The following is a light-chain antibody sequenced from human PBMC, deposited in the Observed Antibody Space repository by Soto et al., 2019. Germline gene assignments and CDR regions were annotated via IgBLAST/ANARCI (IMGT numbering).Light chain of an antibody. CDR2: KVF. Sequence: DVVMTQSPLSLPVTLGQPASISCTSSHSLVYSDGDTYLNWFQQRPGQSPRRLIYKVFNRDSGVPDRFSGSGLGTDFTLKISRVEAEDVGVYYCMQGTHWPITFGQGTRLEIK. V-gene: IGKV2-30*01. CDR1: HSLVYSDGDTY. CDR3: MQGTHWPIT. J-gene: IGKJ5*01.